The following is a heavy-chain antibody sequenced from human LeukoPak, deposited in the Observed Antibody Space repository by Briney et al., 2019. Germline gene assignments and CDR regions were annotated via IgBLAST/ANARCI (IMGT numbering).Heavy chain of an antibody. D-gene: IGHD5-12*01. J-gene: IGHJ4*01. CDR1: GYTFTSYY. V-gene: IGHV1-46*01. Sequence: ALVKASCKASGYTFTSYYMHWVRQAAGQGLEGMGIINPSVGSTGYAQKFQSRVTMTSDTSTSTVYMELSSLRSEDTAVYYCARGPVVSGTRAALLRGYSGYWEPDYWGQGTLVTVSS. CDR2: INPSVGST. CDR3: ARGPVVSGTRAALLRGYSGYWEPDY.